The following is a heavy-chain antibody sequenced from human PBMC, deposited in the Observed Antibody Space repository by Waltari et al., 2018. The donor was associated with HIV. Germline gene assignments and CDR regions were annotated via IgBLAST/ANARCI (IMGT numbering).Heavy chain of an antibody. CDR1: GFTFSIYW. Sequence: EVQLVESGGGLVQPGGSLRLSCAASGFTFSIYWMSWLRQAPGKGVEGGANIKQDGSGKNYADSVRGRVTISRDNTKNSLYLQMNSLRAEDTAVYYCAKYSGSYWGAHNWFDPWGQGTLVTVSS. CDR2: IKQDGSGK. V-gene: IGHV3-7*01. D-gene: IGHD1-26*01. J-gene: IGHJ5*02. CDR3: AKYSGSYWGAHNWFDP.